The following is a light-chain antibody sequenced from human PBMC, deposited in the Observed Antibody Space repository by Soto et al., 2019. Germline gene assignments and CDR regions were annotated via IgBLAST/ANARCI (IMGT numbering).Light chain of an antibody. CDR3: CSYAGGYTHAV. J-gene: IGLJ2*01. Sequence: QSALTQPASVSGSPGQSITISCTGTSSDIGHYDYVSWYQQHPGKAPKLMIYDVSKRPSGVPDRFSGSKSGNTASLTISGLQAEDEADYYCCSYAGGYTHAVFGGGTKLTVL. V-gene: IGLV2-11*01. CDR1: SSDIGHYDY. CDR2: DVS.